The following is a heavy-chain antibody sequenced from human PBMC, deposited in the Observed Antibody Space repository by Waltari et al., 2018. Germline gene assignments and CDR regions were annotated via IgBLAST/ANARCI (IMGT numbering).Heavy chain of an antibody. D-gene: IGHD6-19*01. J-gene: IGHJ4*02. V-gene: IGHV3-23*04. CDR2: ISGSDGGT. CDR3: AKDARSVAGYHFDS. CDR1: EFTFTHYA. Sequence: EVHLVESGGGLVQPGGSLRLACVSSEFTFTHYAMTWVRQAPGKGLEWVSSISGSDGGTYSADSVKGRFTISRDNSKNAVYLQMSNLRPDDTAVYYCAKDARSVAGYHFDSWGQGTLVTVSS.